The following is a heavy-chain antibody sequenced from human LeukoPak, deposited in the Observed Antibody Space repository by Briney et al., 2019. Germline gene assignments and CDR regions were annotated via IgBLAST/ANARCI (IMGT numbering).Heavy chain of an antibody. J-gene: IGHJ4*02. Sequence: ASVKVSCKASGYTFTIYDINWVQQATGQGLEWMGWMNPSSGNTGYAQKFQGRVTMTRNTSISTAYMELSCLRSEDTAVYYCARQTTVTTGDYWGQGTLVTVSS. D-gene: IGHD4-17*01. CDR2: MNPSSGNT. V-gene: IGHV1-8*01. CDR3: ARQTTVTTGDY. CDR1: GYTFTIYD.